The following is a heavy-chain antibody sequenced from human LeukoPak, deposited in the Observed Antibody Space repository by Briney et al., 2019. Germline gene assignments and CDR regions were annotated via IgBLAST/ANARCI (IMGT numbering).Heavy chain of an antibody. V-gene: IGHV4-34*01. Sequence: SETLSLTCTVSGGSISSYYWSWIRQPPGKGLEWIGEINHSGSTNYNPSLKSRVTISVDTSQNQFSLKLSSVTAADTAVYYCARRLGFDSSGYYYYYYYMDVWGKGTTVTISS. CDR3: ARRLGFDSSGYYYYYYYMDV. CDR2: INHSGST. J-gene: IGHJ6*03. D-gene: IGHD3-22*01. CDR1: GGSISSYY.